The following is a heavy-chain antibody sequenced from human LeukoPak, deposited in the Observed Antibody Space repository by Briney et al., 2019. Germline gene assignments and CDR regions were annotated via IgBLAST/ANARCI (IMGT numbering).Heavy chain of an antibody. Sequence: GASVKVSCKTFGYTFSSYDITWVRQAPGHGLEWMGEMNPNRAKTAYHQKFLGRVTMTWNTSVNTAYMELTSLTSEDTAVYYCAADFWSGYYGPSLGTFYYYGMDVWGQGTTVTVSS. V-gene: IGHV1-8*01. CDR3: AADFWSGYYGPSLGTFYYYGMDV. CDR2: MNPNRAKT. CDR1: GYTFSSYD. J-gene: IGHJ6*02. D-gene: IGHD3-3*01.